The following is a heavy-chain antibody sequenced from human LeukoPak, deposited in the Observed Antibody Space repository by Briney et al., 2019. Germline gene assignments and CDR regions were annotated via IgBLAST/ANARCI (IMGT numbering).Heavy chain of an antibody. CDR3: AKSLNYYDSSGYYGALDC. Sequence: QPGGSLRLSCAASGFTFSSYAMSWVRQAPGKGLEWVSAISGSGGSTYYADSVKGRFTISRDNSKNTLYLQMNSLRAEDTAVYYCAKSLNYYDSSGYYGALDCWGQGTLVTVSS. D-gene: IGHD3-22*01. J-gene: IGHJ4*02. CDR1: GFTFSSYA. V-gene: IGHV3-23*01. CDR2: ISGSGGST.